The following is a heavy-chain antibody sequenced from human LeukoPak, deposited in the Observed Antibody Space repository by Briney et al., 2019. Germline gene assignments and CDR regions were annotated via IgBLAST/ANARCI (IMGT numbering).Heavy chain of an antibody. V-gene: IGHV4-39*01. CDR3: ARHWAAGDFDY. Sequence: TSETLSLTCTVSSGSIRSSSYYWGWIRQPPGKGLEWIGSINYSGSTYYNPSLKSRVAIAVDTSKNQFSLNLSSVTATDTAVYYSARHWAAGDFDYWGQGTLVTVSS. CDR1: SGSIRSSSYY. CDR2: INYSGST. D-gene: IGHD6-13*01. J-gene: IGHJ4*02.